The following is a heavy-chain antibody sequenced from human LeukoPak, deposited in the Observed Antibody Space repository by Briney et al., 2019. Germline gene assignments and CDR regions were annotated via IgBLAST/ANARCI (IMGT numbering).Heavy chain of an antibody. CDR1: GYIFTSYW. CDR2: IYPGDSDT. J-gene: IGHJ4*02. Sequence: PGESLQISCKGSGYIFTSYWIGWVRQLPGKGLEWMGIIYPGDSDTRYRPSFQGQVTISADKSSSTAYLQWSSLKASDTAMYYCARQGLGGWFGELLMVDYWGQGTLVTVSS. V-gene: IGHV5-51*01. D-gene: IGHD3-10*01. CDR3: ARQGLGGWFGELLMVDY.